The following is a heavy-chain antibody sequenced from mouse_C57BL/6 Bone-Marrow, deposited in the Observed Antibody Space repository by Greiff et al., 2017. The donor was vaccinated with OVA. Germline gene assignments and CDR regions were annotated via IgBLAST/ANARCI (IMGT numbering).Heavy chain of an antibody. V-gene: IGHV1-19*01. CDR2: INPYNGGT. CDR1: GYTFTDYY. J-gene: IGHJ1*03. CDR3: ASYGSSHWYFDV. D-gene: IGHD1-1*01. Sequence: VQLQQSGPVLVKPGASVKMSCKASGYTFTDYYMNWVKQSHGKSLEWIGVINPYNGGTSYNQKFKGKATLTVDKSASTAYMELNSLTSEDSAVYYGASYGSSHWYFDVWGTGTTVTVSS.